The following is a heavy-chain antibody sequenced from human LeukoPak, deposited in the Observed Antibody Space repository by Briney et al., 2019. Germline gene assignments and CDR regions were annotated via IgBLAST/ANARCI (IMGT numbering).Heavy chain of an antibody. CDR1: GFTFSSYA. V-gene: IGHV3-23*01. CDR2: ISGSGST. CDR3: ASSIAAAGTGVDY. J-gene: IGHJ4*02. D-gene: IGHD6-13*01. Sequence: GGSLRLSCAASGFTFSSYAMSWVRQAPGKGLEWVSAISGSGSTYYADSVKGRFTISRDNSKNTLYLQMNSLRAEDTAVYYCASSIAAAGTGVDYWGQGTLVTVSS.